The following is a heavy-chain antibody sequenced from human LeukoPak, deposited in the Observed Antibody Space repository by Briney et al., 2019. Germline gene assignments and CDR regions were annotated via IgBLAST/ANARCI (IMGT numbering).Heavy chain of an antibody. CDR2: INPNSGGT. D-gene: IGHD3-10*01. V-gene: IGHV1-2*02. Sequence: ASVKVSCKASGYTFTGYYMHWVRQAPGQGLEWMGWINPNSGGTNYAQKFQGRVTMTRDTSISTAYMELSRLRSDDTAVYYCARSPNSFGDLWYAYWGQGTLVTVSS. J-gene: IGHJ4*02. CDR3: ARSPNSFGDLWYAY. CDR1: GYTFTGYY.